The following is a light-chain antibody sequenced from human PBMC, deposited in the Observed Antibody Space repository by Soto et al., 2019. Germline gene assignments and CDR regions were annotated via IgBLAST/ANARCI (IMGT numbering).Light chain of an antibody. CDR2: GAS. CDR1: QSVSSN. J-gene: IGKJ1*01. V-gene: IGKV3-15*01. CDR3: QQYNNWPPSWT. Sequence: EKVMTQSPAPPSLFPGEKTTPPCRASQSVSSNLAWYQQKPGQAPRLLIYGASTRATGIPARFSGSGSGTEFTLTISSLQSEDFAVYYCQQYNNWPPSWTFGQGTKVDIK.